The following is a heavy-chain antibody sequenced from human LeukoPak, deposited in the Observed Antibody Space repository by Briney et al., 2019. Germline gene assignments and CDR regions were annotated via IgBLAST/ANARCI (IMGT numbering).Heavy chain of an antibody. V-gene: IGHV5-51*01. CDR1: GYSFTSYW. CDR3: ARRLGRPVPHWYFDL. Sequence: GESLKISCKGSGYSFTSYWIGWVRQMPGKGLEWMGIIYPGDSDTRYSPSFQGQVTISADKSISTAYLQWSSLKASDTAMYYCARRLGRPVPHWYFDLWGRGTLVTVSS. J-gene: IGHJ2*01. CDR2: IYPGDSDT. D-gene: IGHD3-16*01.